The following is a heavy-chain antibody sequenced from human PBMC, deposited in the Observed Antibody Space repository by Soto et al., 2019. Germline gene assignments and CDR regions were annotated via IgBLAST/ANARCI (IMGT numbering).Heavy chain of an antibody. D-gene: IGHD6-19*01. CDR3: ARAESSGRPDGFGMDV. CDR2: IWYDGSNK. V-gene: IGHV3-33*01. J-gene: IGHJ6*02. CDR1: GFIFSSYG. Sequence: QVQLVESGGGVVQPGRSRILSCAASGFIFSSYGMHCVRQAPGTGLDWGAVIWYDGSNKYYADSVKGRFTISRDTSKNTLFLQMNSLRAEDTAVYYCARAESSGRPDGFGMDVWGQGTTVTVSS.